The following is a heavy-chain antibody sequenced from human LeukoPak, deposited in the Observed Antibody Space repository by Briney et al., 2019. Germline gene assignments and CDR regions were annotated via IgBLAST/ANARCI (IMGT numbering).Heavy chain of an antibody. CDR3: ARGYSSGWYPSFDY. V-gene: IGHV3-48*03. J-gene: IGHJ4*02. Sequence: GGSLRLSCAASGFTFSSYEMNWVRQAPGKGLEWVSYISSSGSTIYYADSVKGRFTISRDYAKNSLYLQMNSLRAEDTAVYYCARGYSSGWYPSFDYWGQGTLVTVSS. CDR2: ISSSGSTI. CDR1: GFTFSSYE. D-gene: IGHD6-19*01.